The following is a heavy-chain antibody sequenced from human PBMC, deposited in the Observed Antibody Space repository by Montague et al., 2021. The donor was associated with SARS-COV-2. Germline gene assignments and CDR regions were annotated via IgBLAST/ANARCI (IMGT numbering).Heavy chain of an antibody. D-gene: IGHD2/OR15-2a*01. CDR1: SGSLSNYS. J-gene: IGHJ4*02. Sequence: SETLSLTCTVSSGSLSNYSWSWIRQSPDKGLEWIGYLYETGNMIYNPSLRSRVSFSADTSKSQFSLRLTSVTAADSARYYCARNMAYWGQGVLVTV. V-gene: IGHV4-4*09. CDR2: LYETGNM. CDR3: ARNMAY.